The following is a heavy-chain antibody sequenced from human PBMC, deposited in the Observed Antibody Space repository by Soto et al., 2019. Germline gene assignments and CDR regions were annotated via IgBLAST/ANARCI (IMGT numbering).Heavy chain of an antibody. D-gene: IGHD6-13*01. CDR2: IWYDGSNK. CDR1: GFTFSSYG. Sequence: QVQLVESGGGVVQPGRSLRLSCAASGFTFSSYGMHWVRQAPGKGLEWVAVIWYDGSNKYYADSVKGRFTISRDNSRNTLFLQMNSLRAEDTAMYYCAKDRSIAAADYYFDYWGQGTLVTVSS. J-gene: IGHJ4*02. V-gene: IGHV3-33*06. CDR3: AKDRSIAAADYYFDY.